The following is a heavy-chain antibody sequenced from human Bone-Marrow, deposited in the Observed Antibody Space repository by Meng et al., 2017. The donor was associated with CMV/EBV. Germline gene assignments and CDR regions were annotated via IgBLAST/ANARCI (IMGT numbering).Heavy chain of an antibody. V-gene: IGHV3-33*06. J-gene: IGHJ6*02. CDR1: GFTFSSYG. D-gene: IGHD6-13*01. Sequence: GESLKISCAASGFTFSSYGMHWVRQAPGKGLEWVAVIWYDGSNKYYADSVKGRFPISRDNSKNTLYLQMNSLRAEDTAVYYCAKGRIAAAGTTGYGMDVSGQGTTVTVSS. CDR2: IWYDGSNK. CDR3: AKGRIAAAGTTGYGMDV.